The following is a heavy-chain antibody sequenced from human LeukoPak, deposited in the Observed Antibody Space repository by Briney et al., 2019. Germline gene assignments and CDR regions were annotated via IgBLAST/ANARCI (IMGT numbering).Heavy chain of an antibody. CDR2: ITTSSSYM. Sequence: GGSLRLSCAASGFTFSAYNMNWVRRTPGKGLEWVSSITTSSSYMFYADSVRGRFTISRDNAENSLYLQMNSLRYEDTAVYYCARDPSSGRYGAYYYYYMDVWGKGTTVTVSS. V-gene: IGHV3-21*01. D-gene: IGHD6-19*01. J-gene: IGHJ6*03. CDR1: GFTFSAYN. CDR3: ARDPSSGRYGAYYYYYMDV.